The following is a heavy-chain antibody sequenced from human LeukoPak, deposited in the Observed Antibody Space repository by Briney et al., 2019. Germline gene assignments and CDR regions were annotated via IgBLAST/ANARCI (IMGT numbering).Heavy chain of an antibody. D-gene: IGHD3-22*01. Sequence: PSETLSLTCTVSGGSISSSSYYWGWIRQPPGKGLEWIGSIYYSGSTYYNPSLKSRVTISVDTSKNQFSLKLSSVTAADTAVYYCARELPTYYYDSSGYFDAFDIWGQGTMVTVSS. J-gene: IGHJ3*02. CDR3: ARELPTYYYDSSGYFDAFDI. CDR2: IYYSGST. V-gene: IGHV4-39*07. CDR1: GGSISSSSYY.